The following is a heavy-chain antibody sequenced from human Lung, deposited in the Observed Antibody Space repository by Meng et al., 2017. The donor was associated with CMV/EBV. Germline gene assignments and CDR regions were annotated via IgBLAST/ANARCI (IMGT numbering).Heavy chain of an antibody. CDR2: TSYDGSKK. V-gene: IGHV3-30*04. J-gene: IGHJ4*02. D-gene: IGHD3-3*01. CDR1: GFMFSSYS. CDR3: ARADYANYGFWSGFPAF. Sequence: SCVASGFMFSSYSLHWVRQAPGKGLEWEAVTSYDGSKKEYANSVKGRFTVSRDNSKNTLYLQMNTLRADDTAVYYCARADYANYGFWSGFPAFWGQGXRVTVSS.